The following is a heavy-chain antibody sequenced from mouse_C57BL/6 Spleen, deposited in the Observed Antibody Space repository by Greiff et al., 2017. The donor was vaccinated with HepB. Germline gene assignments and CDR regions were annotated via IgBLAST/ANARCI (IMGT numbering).Heavy chain of an antibody. CDR1: GYTFTDYE. D-gene: IGHD3-1*01. V-gene: IGHV1-15*01. CDR3: TRSGGSSFAY. Sequence: QVHVKQSGAELVRPGASVTLSCKASGYTFTDYEMHWVKQTPVHGLEWIGAIDPETGGTAYNQKFKGKAILTADKSSSTAYMELRSLTSEDSAVYYCTRSGGSSFAYWGQGTLVTVSA. CDR2: IDPETGGT. J-gene: IGHJ3*01.